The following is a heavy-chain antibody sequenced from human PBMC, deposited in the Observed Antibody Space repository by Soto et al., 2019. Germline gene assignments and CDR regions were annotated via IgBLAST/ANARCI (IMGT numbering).Heavy chain of an antibody. CDR2: ISGSGGST. CDR3: ASGGYVPVILWYFDY. CDR1: GFTFSSYA. V-gene: IGHV3-23*01. Sequence: EVQLLESGGGLVQPGGSLRLSCAASGFTFSSYAMSWVRQAPGKGLEWVSAISGSGGSTYYADSVKGRFTISRDNSKNTLYLQMNSLRAEDTAVYYCASGGYVPVILWYFDYWGQGTLVTVSS. J-gene: IGHJ4*02. D-gene: IGHD5-12*01.